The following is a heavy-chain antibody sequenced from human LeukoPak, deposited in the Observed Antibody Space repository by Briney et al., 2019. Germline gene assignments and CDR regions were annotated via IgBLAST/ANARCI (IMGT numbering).Heavy chain of an antibody. CDR2: IWYDGSNK. J-gene: IGHJ4*02. V-gene: IGHV3-33*01. CDR3: ARDLNQLLIDY. Sequence: GGSLRLSCAASGFTFSSYGMHWVRQAPGKGLEWVAVIWYDGSNKYYADSVKGRFTISRDNSKNTLYLQMNSLRAEDTAVYYCARDLNQLLIDYWGQGTLVTVSS. D-gene: IGHD2-2*01. CDR1: GFTFSSYG.